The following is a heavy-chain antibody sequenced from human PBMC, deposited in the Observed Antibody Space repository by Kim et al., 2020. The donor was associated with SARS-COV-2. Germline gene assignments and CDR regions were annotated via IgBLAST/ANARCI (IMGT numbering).Heavy chain of an antibody. D-gene: IGHD3-22*01. Sequence: GGSLRLSCAGSGVSFSVSAMHWVRQAPGKGLLAVLCFSFLAIRYTTAYGASVKGRFIVSRDDSENTAYLQMDSLKTEDTAVYYCIRYYYDRSGSGVYWGQGTLVTVSS. CDR2: FSFLAIRYTT. V-gene: IGHV3-73*01. CDR1: GVSFSVSA. J-gene: IGHJ4*02. CDR3: IRYYYDRSGSGVY.